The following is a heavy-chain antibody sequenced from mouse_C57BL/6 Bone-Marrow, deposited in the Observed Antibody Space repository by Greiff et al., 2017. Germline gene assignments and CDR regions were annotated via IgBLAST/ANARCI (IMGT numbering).Heavy chain of an antibody. D-gene: IGHD1-1*01. J-gene: IGHJ4*01. CDR1: GYTFTSYW. V-gene: IGHV1-59*01. CDR3: ARLDYGSSYDAMDY. CDR2: IDPSDSYT. Sequence: QVQLQQPGAELVRPGTSVKLSCKASGYTFTSYWMHWVKQRPGQGLEWIGVIDPSDSYTNYNQKFKGKATLTVDTSSSTAYMQLSSRTSEDSAVYYCARLDYGSSYDAMDYWGQGTSVTVSS.